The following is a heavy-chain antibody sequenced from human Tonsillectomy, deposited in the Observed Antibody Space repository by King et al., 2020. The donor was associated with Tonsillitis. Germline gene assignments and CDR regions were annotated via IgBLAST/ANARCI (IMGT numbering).Heavy chain of an antibody. CDR1: GFTFSSYA. D-gene: IGHD2-15*01. CDR3: ARTYCSGGSCPANDAFDI. J-gene: IGHJ3*02. CDR2: ISYDGSNK. Sequence: VQLVESGGGVVQPGRSLRLSCAASGFTFSSYAMHWVRQAPGKGLEWVAVISYDGSNKYYADSVKGRFTISRDNSKNTLYLQMNSLRAEDTAVYYCARTYCSGGSCPANDAFDIWGQGTMVTVSS. V-gene: IGHV3-30-3*01.